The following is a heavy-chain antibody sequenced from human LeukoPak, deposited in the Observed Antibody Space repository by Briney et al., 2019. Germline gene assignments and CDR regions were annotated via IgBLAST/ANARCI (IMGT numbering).Heavy chain of an antibody. V-gene: IGHV1-2*06. Sequence: ASVKVSCKASGYTFTGNYIHWVRQAPGQGLEWMGRINPNSGGTNYAQKFQDRVTMTRDTSISTTYMELNRLRSDDTAVYYCARVKSGWYLPGIYDYWGQGTLVTVSS. CDR3: ARVKSGWYLPGIYDY. CDR2: INPNSGGT. D-gene: IGHD6-19*01. J-gene: IGHJ4*02. CDR1: GYTFTGNY.